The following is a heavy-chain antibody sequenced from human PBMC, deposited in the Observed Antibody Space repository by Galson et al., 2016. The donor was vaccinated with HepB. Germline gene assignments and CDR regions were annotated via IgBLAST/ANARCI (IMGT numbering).Heavy chain of an antibody. CDR1: GGTFSSDA. CDR3: ARDRIVSGGRGDFDY. D-gene: IGHD2/OR15-2a*01. Sequence: SVKVSCKASGGTFSSDALSWVRQAPGQGLEWMGGIIPALGRPHYAQKFQGRVTISADESTSTAHMELSSLKSDDTAVYYCARDRIVSGGRGDFDYWGQGTLVTVSS. J-gene: IGHJ4*02. CDR2: IIPALGRP. V-gene: IGHV1-69*10.